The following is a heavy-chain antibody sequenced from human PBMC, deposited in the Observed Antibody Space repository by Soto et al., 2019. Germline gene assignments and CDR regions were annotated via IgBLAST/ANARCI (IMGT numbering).Heavy chain of an antibody. V-gene: IGHV4-30-4*01. CDR2: MNFRGST. J-gene: IGHJ5*02. CDR3: ARRSNSVSGRTFDP. CDR1: GDSITRGDYY. Sequence: QVQLQESGPGLVKPSQTLSLACTVSGDSITRGDYYWSWIRQPPGRGLEWIGFMNFRGSTYYNPSLKSRITLSVDSSKNQISLNLSSVTAADTAVYYCARRSNSVSGRTFDPWGQGTLVTVSS. D-gene: IGHD2-15*01.